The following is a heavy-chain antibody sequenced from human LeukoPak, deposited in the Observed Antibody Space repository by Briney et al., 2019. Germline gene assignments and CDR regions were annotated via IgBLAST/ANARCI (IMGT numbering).Heavy chain of an antibody. V-gene: IGHV4-59*08. Sequence: PSETLSLTCTVSGTSITSYYWNWIRQAPGQGPEWIGYGHYSGNTKYNPPLKSRVTISVDTSKNQLSLRLSSVTAADTAVYFCAKWASDNRAFDLWGQGTLVTVSS. CDR2: GHYSGNT. J-gene: IGHJ4*02. CDR1: GTSITSYY. CDR3: AKWASDNRAFDL. D-gene: IGHD2-8*01.